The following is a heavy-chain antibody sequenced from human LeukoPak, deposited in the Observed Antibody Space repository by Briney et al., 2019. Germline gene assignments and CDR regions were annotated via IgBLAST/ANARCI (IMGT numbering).Heavy chain of an antibody. D-gene: IGHD3-10*01. J-gene: IGHJ5*02. CDR2: INEDGSTT. Sequence: PGGSLRLSCAASGFPLRSYWMHWVRQSPGKGLVWVSRINEDGSTTDYADSVKGRFTISRDNAKNSLYLHMNSLRSEDTAVYYCARGSSGIAVRGLAWAWFDPWGQGTLVTVSS. CDR3: ARGSSGIAVRGLAWAWFDP. V-gene: IGHV3-74*01. CDR1: GFPLRSYW.